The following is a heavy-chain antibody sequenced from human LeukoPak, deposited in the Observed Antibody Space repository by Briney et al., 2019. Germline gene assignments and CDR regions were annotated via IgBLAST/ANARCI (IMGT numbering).Heavy chain of an antibody. Sequence: GRSLRLSCAASGFTFSSYGMHWVRQAPGKGLEWVSAISGSGGSTYYADSVKGRFTISRDNSKNALYLQMNSLRAEDTAVYYCAKDTYSTSPYYFDYWGQGTLVTVSS. CDR3: AKDTYSTSPYYFDY. J-gene: IGHJ4*02. CDR2: ISGSGGST. V-gene: IGHV3-23*01. CDR1: GFTFSSYG. D-gene: IGHD1-26*01.